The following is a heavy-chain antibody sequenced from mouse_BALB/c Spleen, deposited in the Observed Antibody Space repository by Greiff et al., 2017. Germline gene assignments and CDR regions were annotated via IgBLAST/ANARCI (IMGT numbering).Heavy chain of an antibody. CDR1: GYAFTNYL. V-gene: IGHV1-54*01. J-gene: IGHJ4*01. CDR3: ARKYGDAMDY. CDR2: INPGSGGT. Sequence: QVQLKESGAELVRPGTSVKVSCKASGYAFTNYLIEWVKQRPGQGLEWIGVINPGSGGTNYNEKFKGKATLTADKSSSTAYMQLSSLTSDDSAVYFCARKYGDAMDYWGQGTSVTVSS. D-gene: IGHD2-10*02.